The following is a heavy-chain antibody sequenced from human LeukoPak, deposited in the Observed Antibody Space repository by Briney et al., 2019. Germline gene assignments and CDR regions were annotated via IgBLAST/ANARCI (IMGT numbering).Heavy chain of an antibody. CDR1: GCTVSSNY. D-gene: IGHD3-22*01. CDR3: ARVGYYDSSGYYSAFDI. CDR2: IYSGGST. Sequence: GGSLRLSCAASGCTVSSNYMSWVRQAPGKGLEWVSVIYSGGSTYYADSVKGRFTISRDNSKNTLYLQMNSLRAEDTAVYYCARVGYYDSSGYYSAFDIWGQGTMVTVSS. J-gene: IGHJ3*02. V-gene: IGHV3-66*01.